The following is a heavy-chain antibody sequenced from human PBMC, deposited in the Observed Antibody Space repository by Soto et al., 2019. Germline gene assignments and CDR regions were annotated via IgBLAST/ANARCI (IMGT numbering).Heavy chain of an antibody. CDR1: GYSISSGYY. J-gene: IGHJ4*02. V-gene: IGHV4-38-2*01. Sequence: SETLSLTCAVSGYSISSGYYWGWIRQPPGKGLEWIGSIYHSGSTYYNPSLKSRVTTSVDTSKNQFSLKLSSVTAADTAVYYCADGGNFDYWGQGTLVTVSS. CDR2: IYHSGST. D-gene: IGHD2-15*01. CDR3: ADGGNFDY.